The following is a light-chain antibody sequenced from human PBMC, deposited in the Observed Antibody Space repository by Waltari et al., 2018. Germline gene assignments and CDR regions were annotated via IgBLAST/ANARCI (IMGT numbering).Light chain of an antibody. CDR3: QTWGTGSWV. J-gene: IGLJ3*02. V-gene: IGLV4-69*01. CDR1: SGHSSYA. Sequence: QLVLTQSPSASASLGASVKFTCTLSSGHSSYAIAWHQQQPEKGPRYLMKINSDDTPTKGDGIPDRFSGSSSGAERYLTSSSLESEDEADYYCQTWGTGSWVFGGGTKLTVL. CDR2: INSDDTP.